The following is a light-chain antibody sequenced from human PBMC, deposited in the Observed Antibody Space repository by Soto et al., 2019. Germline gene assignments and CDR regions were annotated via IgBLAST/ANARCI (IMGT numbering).Light chain of an antibody. CDR2: DAS. CDR3: QHRMNWPLT. J-gene: IGKJ5*01. Sequence: IVFTQSPATLSLSPGERATLSCRASQTVSSYLLWYQQKPGQAPRLLIYDASNRASGTPARFSGSGSETDFTLTISSLEPEDFAVYYCQHRMNWPLTFGQGTRLE. CDR1: QTVSSY. V-gene: IGKV3-11*01.